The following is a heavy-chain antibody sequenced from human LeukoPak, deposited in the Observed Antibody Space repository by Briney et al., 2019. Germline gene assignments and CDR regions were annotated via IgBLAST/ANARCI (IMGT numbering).Heavy chain of an antibody. Sequence: ASVKVSCKASGYTFTSYDINWVRQATGQGLEWMGWMNPNSGNTGYAQKFQGRVTMTRNTSISTAYMELSSLRSEDTAVYYCAKYGSGSYSHRYRIDLLGQGTNVPVSS. V-gene: IGHV1-8*01. CDR3: AKYGSGSYSHRYRIDL. J-gene: IGHJ6*02. CDR1: GYTFTSYD. D-gene: IGHD3-10*01. CDR2: MNPNSGNT.